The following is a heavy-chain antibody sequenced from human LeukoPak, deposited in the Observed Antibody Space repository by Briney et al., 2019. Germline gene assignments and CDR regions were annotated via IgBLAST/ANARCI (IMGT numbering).Heavy chain of an antibody. CDR1: GFTFSSYS. Sequence: GGSLRLSCAASGFTFSSYSMNWVRQAPGKGLEWVSSISSSSYIYYADSVKGRFTISRDNAKDSLYLQMNSLRAEDTAVYYCARDPYYYDSSGYRDYWGQGTLVTVSS. D-gene: IGHD3-22*01. CDR2: ISSSSYI. V-gene: IGHV3-21*01. CDR3: ARDPYYYDSSGYRDY. J-gene: IGHJ4*02.